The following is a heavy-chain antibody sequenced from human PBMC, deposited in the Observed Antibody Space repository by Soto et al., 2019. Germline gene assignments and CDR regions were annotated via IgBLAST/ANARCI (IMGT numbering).Heavy chain of an antibody. D-gene: IGHD5-12*01. CDR3: ARAGDCGYDYGDGGYSGMDV. J-gene: IGHJ6*02. CDR2: MNPNSGNT. V-gene: IGHV1-8*01. Sequence: QVQLVQSGAEVKKPGASVKVSCKASGYTFTSYDINWVRQATGQGLEWMGWMNPNSGNTGYAQKFQSRVTMTRNTSISTAYMERSSLRSEDTAVYYCARAGDCGYDYGDGGYSGMDVWGQGPTVPVSS. CDR1: GYTFTSYD.